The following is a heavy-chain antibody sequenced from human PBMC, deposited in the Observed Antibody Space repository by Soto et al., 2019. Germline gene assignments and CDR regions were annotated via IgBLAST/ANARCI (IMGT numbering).Heavy chain of an antibody. Sequence: GSLRLSCAASGFTFSSHGMHWVRQAPGKGLEWVAVIWYDGSNKFYADSVKGRFTISRDNSKNTLYLQMNSLRADDTAVYYCAKNSNLPLDIWGQGKMFTVSS. CDR2: IWYDGSNK. V-gene: IGHV3-33*06. CDR1: GFTFSSHG. CDR3: AKNSNLPLDI. J-gene: IGHJ3*02.